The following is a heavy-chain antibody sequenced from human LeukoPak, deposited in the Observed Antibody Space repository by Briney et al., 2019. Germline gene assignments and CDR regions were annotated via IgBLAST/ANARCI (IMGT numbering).Heavy chain of an antibody. Sequence: GGSLRLSCGASGFIFSTYAMHWVRQAPGKGLEWVTFIWHDGSNKYYADSVKGRFIISRDNSKNTLYLQMNSLRPEDTAVFYCATDRPGGGWSFDYWGQGTLVIVSS. V-gene: IGHV3-30*02. CDR2: IWHDGSNK. J-gene: IGHJ4*02. D-gene: IGHD6-19*01. CDR1: GFIFSTYA. CDR3: ATDRPGGGWSFDY.